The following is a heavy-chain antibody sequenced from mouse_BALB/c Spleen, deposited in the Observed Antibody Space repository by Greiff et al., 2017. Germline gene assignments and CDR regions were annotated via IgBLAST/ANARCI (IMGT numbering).Heavy chain of an antibody. CDR3: ARNLEGFSLAY. V-gene: IGHV2-4-1*01. Sequence: QVQLQQSGPGLVQPSQSLSITCTVSGFSLTSYGVHWVRQSPGKGLEWLGVIWSGGSTDYNAAFISRLSISKDNSKSQVFFKMNSLQADDTAIYYCARNLEGFSLAYWGQGTLVTVSA. J-gene: IGHJ3*01. CDR1: GFSLTSYG. CDR2: IWSGGST.